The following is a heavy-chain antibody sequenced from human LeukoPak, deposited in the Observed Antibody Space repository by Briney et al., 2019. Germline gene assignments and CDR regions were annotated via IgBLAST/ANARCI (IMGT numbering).Heavy chain of an antibody. CDR3: ARDGGEKEWELLFDY. V-gene: IGHV3-53*01. CDR1: GFTFSDYY. Sequence: GGSLRLSCAASGFTFSDYYMSWIRQAPGKGLEWVSVIYSGGSTYYADSVKGRFTISRDNSKNTLYLQMNSLRAEDTAVYYCARDGGEKEWELLFDYWGQGTLVTVSS. CDR2: IYSGGST. J-gene: IGHJ4*02. D-gene: IGHD1-26*01.